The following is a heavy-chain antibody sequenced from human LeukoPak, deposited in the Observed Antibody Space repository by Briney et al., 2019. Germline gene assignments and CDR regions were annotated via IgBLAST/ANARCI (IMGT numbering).Heavy chain of an antibody. CDR3: AREPTYSSSWYTSCDY. CDR2: ITLSSTTI. CDR1: GFTFSNYN. Sequence: PGGSLRLSCAASGFTFSNYNMNWVRQAPGKGLEWVSYITLSSTTIYYADSVKGRFTISRDNAKNSLYLQMNSLRAEDTAVYYCAREPTYSSSWYTSCDYWGQGTLVTVSS. D-gene: IGHD6-13*01. V-gene: IGHV3-48*01. J-gene: IGHJ4*02.